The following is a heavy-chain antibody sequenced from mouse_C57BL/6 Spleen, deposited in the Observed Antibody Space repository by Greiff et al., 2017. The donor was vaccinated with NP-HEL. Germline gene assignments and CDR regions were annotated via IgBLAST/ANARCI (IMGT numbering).Heavy chain of an antibody. V-gene: IGHV1-82*01. CDR2: IYPGDGDT. J-gene: IGHJ3*01. CDR3: VDGRYEFAY. Sequence: QVQLQQSGPELVKPGASVKISCKASGYAFSSSWMNWVKQRPGKGLEWIGRIYPGDGDTNYNGKFKGKATLTADKSSSTAYMQLSSLTSEDSAVCFCVDGRYEFAYWGQGTLVTVSA. CDR1: GYAFSSSW. D-gene: IGHD2-14*01.